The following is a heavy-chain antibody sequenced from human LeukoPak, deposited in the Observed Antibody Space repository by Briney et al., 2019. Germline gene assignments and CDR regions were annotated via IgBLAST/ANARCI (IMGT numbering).Heavy chain of an antibody. CDR1: GYTFTAFF. J-gene: IGHJ4*02. Sequence: GASVKVSCKTSGYTFTAFFIHWVRQAPGQGLEWMGWLNPNSGGTKYAQKFQGRVTMTRDTSISTAYMELSRLRSDDTDVYFCARVGAAYQDSNYWGQGTLVTVSS. D-gene: IGHD1-26*01. CDR3: ARVGAAYQDSNY. V-gene: IGHV1-2*02. CDR2: LNPNSGGT.